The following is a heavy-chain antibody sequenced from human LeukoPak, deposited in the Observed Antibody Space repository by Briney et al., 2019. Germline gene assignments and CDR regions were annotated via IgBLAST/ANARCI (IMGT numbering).Heavy chain of an antibody. Sequence: NPSEPLSLTCTVSGAPISNYIWSWIRQPPEKGLEWLGHIHSSEGSSYPPSLKSRLTLSIDTPRNQLSLKMPSVTAADTAVYFCAKLGSYHGFWGQGALVTVSS. J-gene: IGHJ4*02. V-gene: IGHV4-4*09. CDR3: AKLGSYHGF. CDR1: GAPISNYI. CDR2: IHSSEGS. D-gene: IGHD1-26*01.